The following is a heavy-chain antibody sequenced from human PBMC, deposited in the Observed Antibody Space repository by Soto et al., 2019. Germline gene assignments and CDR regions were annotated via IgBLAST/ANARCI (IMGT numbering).Heavy chain of an antibody. Sequence: QVQLQESGPGLVKPSGTLSLTCAVSSGSISGNDWWSWVRQPPGKGLEWIGQIYHTVSTNYNPSLTSRVTISVDKSKNQFSLNLRSVTAADTAFYYCAKTRGYSYGYNAFDIWGQGTMVTVSS. D-gene: IGHD5-18*01. CDR1: SGSISGNDW. J-gene: IGHJ3*02. CDR3: AKTRGYSYGYNAFDI. V-gene: IGHV4-4*02. CDR2: IYHTVST.